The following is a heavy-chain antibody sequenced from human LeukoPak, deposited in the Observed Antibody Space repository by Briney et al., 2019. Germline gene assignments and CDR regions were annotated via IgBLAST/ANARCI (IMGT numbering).Heavy chain of an antibody. CDR3: AEDSGDESGSYYSRWWPDALDI. D-gene: IGHD1-26*01. V-gene: IGHV3-53*01. CDR2: IYSGGST. J-gene: IGHJ3*02. CDR1: GFTVSSNY. Sequence: GGSLRLSCAASGFTVSSNYMSWVRQAPGKGLEWVSVIYSGGSTYYADSVKGRFTISRDNSKNTLYLQMNSLRAEDTAVYYCAEDSGDESGSYYSRWWPDALDIWGQGTMVTVSS.